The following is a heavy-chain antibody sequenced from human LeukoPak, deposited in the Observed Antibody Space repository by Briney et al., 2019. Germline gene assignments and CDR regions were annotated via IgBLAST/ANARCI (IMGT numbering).Heavy chain of an antibody. J-gene: IGHJ6*02. Sequence: ETLSLTRTVSSGSINTNSYFWAWIRQPPGKGLEWIGSIYYSGNTYYNPSLKSRVTISVDTSENQFSLKLSSVTAADTAVYYCARHIRFGELLGPTYGLDVWGQGTTVTVSS. CDR1: SGSINTNSYF. CDR2: IYYSGNT. CDR3: ARHIRFGELLGPTYGLDV. V-gene: IGHV4-39*01. D-gene: IGHD3-10*01.